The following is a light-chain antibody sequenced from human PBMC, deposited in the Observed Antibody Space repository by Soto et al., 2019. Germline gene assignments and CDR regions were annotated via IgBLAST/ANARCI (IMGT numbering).Light chain of an antibody. Sequence: DVQMTQSPSTVSASVGDRVTITCRASQNIISWLAWYQQQPGRAPKLLIYAASILQSGVPSRFSGSGSGTDFTLTINSLQPEDFATYDCQQAYGFPVTFGQVTRLESK. J-gene: IGKJ5*01. CDR1: QNIISW. CDR3: QQAYGFPVT. V-gene: IGKV1-12*01. CDR2: AAS.